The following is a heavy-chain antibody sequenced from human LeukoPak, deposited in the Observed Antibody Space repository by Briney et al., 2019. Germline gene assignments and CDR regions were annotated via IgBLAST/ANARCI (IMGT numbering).Heavy chain of an antibody. V-gene: IGHV3-21*03. Sequence: GGSLRLSCAASGFTFRSYSMNWVRQAPGKGLEWVSSISSSSSYIYYADSVKGRFTISRDNAKNSLYLQMNSLRDEHTAVYYCARERGDSMALYYYYMDVWGKGTTVTVSS. CDR3: ARERGDSMALYYYYMDV. J-gene: IGHJ6*03. CDR1: GFTFRSYS. CDR2: ISSSSSYI. D-gene: IGHD4/OR15-4a*01.